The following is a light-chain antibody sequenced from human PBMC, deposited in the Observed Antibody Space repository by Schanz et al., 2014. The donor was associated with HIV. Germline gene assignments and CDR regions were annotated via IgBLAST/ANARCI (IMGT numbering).Light chain of an antibody. CDR2: EAS. Sequence: DIQMTQSPSTLSASVGDRITITCRASQSISGRLAWYQQKPGEAPNLLISEASTLEFGVPPRFSGSGSGTEFTLTISRLQPGDFATYYCLQYNDDVYTFGQGTKLEIK. CDR1: QSISGR. CDR3: LQYNDDVYT. J-gene: IGKJ2*01. V-gene: IGKV1-5*03.